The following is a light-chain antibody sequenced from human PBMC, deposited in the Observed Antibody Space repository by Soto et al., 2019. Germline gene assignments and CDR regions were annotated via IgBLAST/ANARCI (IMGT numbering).Light chain of an antibody. Sequence: DFVMTQSPDSLAVSLGERATINCKSSQSVLYSSNNKNYLAWYQQKPGQPPKLLIYWASTRGSGVPDRFSGSWSGTDFTLTISSLQAEDVAVYYCQQYRLAPYSFGQGTKLDIK. CDR1: QSVLYSSNNKNY. CDR3: QQYRLAPYS. V-gene: IGKV4-1*01. J-gene: IGKJ2*03. CDR2: WAS.